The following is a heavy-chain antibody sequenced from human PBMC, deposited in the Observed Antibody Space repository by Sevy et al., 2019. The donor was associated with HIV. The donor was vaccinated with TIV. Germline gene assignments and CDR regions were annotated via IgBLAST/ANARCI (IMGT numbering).Heavy chain of an antibody. D-gene: IGHD1-7*01. CDR2: INPNSGGT. J-gene: IGHJ4*02. V-gene: IGHV1-2*02. CDR1: GYTFTGYY. Sequence: ASVKVSCKASGYTFTGYYMHWVRQAPGQGLEWMGWINPNSGGTNYAQKFQGRVTMTRDTSISTAYMEPSRLRSDDTALYYCVRDMELVDEGTQEFYYWGQGTLVTVSS. CDR3: VRDMELVDEGTQEFYY.